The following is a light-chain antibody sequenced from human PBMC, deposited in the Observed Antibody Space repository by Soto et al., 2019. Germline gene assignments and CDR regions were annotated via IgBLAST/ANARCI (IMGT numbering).Light chain of an antibody. CDR1: QSVSSY. CDR3: QQRSNWPLT. CDR2: GAS. Sequence: EIVLTQSPATLSLSPGERATLSCRASQSVSSYLAWYQQKPGQDPRLLIYGASNRATGVPARFSGSGSGTDFTLTISSREPEDFAVYYCQQRSNWPLTFGGGTKVEIK. J-gene: IGKJ4*01. V-gene: IGKV3-11*01.